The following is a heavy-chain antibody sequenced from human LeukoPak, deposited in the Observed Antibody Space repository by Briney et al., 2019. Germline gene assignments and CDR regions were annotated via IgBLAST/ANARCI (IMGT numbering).Heavy chain of an antibody. J-gene: IGHJ4*02. CDR3: ARVVDGSFDY. Sequence: GGSLRLSCIASGFTFSIHTMNWVRQAPGKGLEWVSYISSSSSTMYYADSVKGRFTISRDHAKNSLYLQMNSLRAEDTAVYYCARVVDGSFDYWGQGTLVTVSS. D-gene: IGHD5-24*01. CDR1: GFTFSIHT. CDR2: ISSSSSTM. V-gene: IGHV3-48*04.